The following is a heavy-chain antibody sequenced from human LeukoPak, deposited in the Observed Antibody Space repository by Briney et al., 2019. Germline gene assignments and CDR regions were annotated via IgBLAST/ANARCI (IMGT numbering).Heavy chain of an antibody. Sequence: ASVKVSCKASGYTFTNYAMNWVRQAPGQGLEWMGWINTSTGNPTYAQGFTGRFVFSLDTSVSTAYLQISSLKAEDTAVYYCARDPNHYYDSSAYYGEYWGQGTLVTVSS. V-gene: IGHV7-4-1*02. CDR1: GYTFTNYA. J-gene: IGHJ4*02. D-gene: IGHD3-22*01. CDR3: ARDPNHYYDSSAYYGEY. CDR2: INTSTGNP.